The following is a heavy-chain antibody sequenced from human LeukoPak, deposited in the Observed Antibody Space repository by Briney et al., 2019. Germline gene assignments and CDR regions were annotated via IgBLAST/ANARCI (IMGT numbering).Heavy chain of an antibody. J-gene: IGHJ4*02. Sequence: SVKVSCKASGGTFSSYAISWVRQAPGQGLEWMGGIIPIFGTANYAQKLQGRVTITADESTSTAYMELSSLRSEDTAVYYCARVRARVLMVYAISGHFDYWGQGTLVTVSS. CDR2: IIPIFGTA. CDR1: GGTFSSYA. V-gene: IGHV1-69*13. CDR3: ARVRARVLMVYAISGHFDY. D-gene: IGHD2-8*01.